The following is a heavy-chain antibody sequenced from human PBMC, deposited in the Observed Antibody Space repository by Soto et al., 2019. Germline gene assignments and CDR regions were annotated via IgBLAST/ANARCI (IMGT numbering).Heavy chain of an antibody. J-gene: IGHJ4*02. CDR2: ISAYNGNT. D-gene: IGHD1-1*01. V-gene: IGHV1-18*01. Sequence: QVQLVQCGAEVKKHWASVKVSCKASGYTFTSYGIRSVRQAPGQGLEWMGWISAYNGNTNYAQKLQGRVTRTTDTSTSTAYMELRILRADKTGVYSFASERGGEAGYHYYFDYWGQATMVTVSP. CDR1: GYTFTSYG. CDR3: ASERGGEAGYHYYFDY.